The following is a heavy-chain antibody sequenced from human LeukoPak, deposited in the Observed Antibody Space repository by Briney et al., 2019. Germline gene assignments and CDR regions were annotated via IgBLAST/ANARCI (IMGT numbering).Heavy chain of an antibody. Sequence: SVKVSCKASGGTFSSYAISWVRQAPGQGLEWMGGIIPIFGTANYAQKFQGRVTITADESTSTAYMELSSLRSEDTAVYYCASDPHDYENHFRGMDVWGKGTTVTVSS. V-gene: IGHV1-69*13. J-gene: IGHJ6*04. D-gene: IGHD4-17*01. CDR1: GGTFSSYA. CDR3: ASDPHDYENHFRGMDV. CDR2: IIPIFGTA.